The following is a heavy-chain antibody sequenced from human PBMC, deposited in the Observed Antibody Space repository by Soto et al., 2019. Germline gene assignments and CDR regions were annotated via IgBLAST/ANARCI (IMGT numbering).Heavy chain of an antibody. Sequence: GGSLRLSCAASGFTFSSYDMHWVRQATGKGLEWVSAIGTAGDTYYPGSVKGRFTISRENAKNSLYLQMNSLRAGDTAVYYCARALGGDFWSGYYYYYMDVWGKGTTVTVSS. CDR3: ARALGGDFWSGYYYYYMDV. V-gene: IGHV3-13*01. CDR2: IGTAGDT. J-gene: IGHJ6*03. CDR1: GFTFSSYD. D-gene: IGHD3-3*01.